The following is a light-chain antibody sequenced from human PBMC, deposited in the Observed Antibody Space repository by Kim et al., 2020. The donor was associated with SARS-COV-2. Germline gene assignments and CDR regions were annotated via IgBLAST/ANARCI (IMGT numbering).Light chain of an antibody. V-gene: IGKV3D-7*01. CDR3: QQDYNFPRT. CDR1: QSLSITY. CDR2: SAS. J-gene: IGKJ4*01. Sequence: EILMTQSPDTLSLSPGERATLSCRDSQSLSITYLAWYQQKPGQAPRLLIYSASTRATGVPSRFSGSGSGTDFTLTINSLQPEDFAVYYCQQDYNFPRTFGGGTKVDIK.